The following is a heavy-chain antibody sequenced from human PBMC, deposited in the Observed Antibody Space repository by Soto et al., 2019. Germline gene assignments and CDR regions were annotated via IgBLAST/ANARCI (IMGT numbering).Heavy chain of an antibody. CDR3: ARSVAVPGAHIDY. J-gene: IGHJ4*02. CDR2: VYYTGST. Sequence: SETLSLTCSVSGGSISGSYWSWIRQSPGKGLEWLGYVYYTGSTNYSPSLRSRVSISVDTSKNEFSLRLSSVTAADTAMYFCARSVAVPGAHIDYWGQGTQLTVSS. D-gene: IGHD6-19*01. V-gene: IGHV4-59*01. CDR1: GGSISGSY.